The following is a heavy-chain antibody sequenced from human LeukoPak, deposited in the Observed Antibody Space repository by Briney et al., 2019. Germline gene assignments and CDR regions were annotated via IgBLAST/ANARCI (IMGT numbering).Heavy chain of an antibody. D-gene: IGHD6-25*01. CDR2: INPRGGST. J-gene: IGHJ4*02. CDR3: ARVGVTAATADY. V-gene: IGHV1-46*01. Sequence: ASVKVSCKASGYTFTSYYMHWVRQAPGQGPEWMGIINPRGGSTDYAQKLQDRVTMTSDTSTSTVYMELNSLRSEDTAVYFCARVGVTAATADYWGQGTLVTVSS. CDR1: GYTFTSYY.